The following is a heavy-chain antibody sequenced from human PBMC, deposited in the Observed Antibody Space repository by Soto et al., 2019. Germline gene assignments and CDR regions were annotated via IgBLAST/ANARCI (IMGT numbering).Heavy chain of an antibody. CDR2: IYYSGST. CDR3: ARGGITIFGVVGTFDP. Sequence: QVQLQESGPGLVKPSQTLSLTCTVSGGSISSGDYYWSWIRQPPGKGLEWIGYIYYSGSTYYNPSLKSRVTISVDTSKNQFSLKLSSVTAADTAVYYCARGGITIFGVVGTFDPWGQGTLVTVSS. D-gene: IGHD3-3*01. CDR1: GGSISSGDYY. J-gene: IGHJ5*02. V-gene: IGHV4-30-4*01.